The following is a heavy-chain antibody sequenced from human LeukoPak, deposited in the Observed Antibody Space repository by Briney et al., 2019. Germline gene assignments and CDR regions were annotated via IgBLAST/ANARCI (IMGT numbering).Heavy chain of an antibody. Sequence: GASVKVSCKASGYTFTGYYMHWVRQAPGQGLEWMGWINPNSGGTNYAQKFQGRVTMTRDTSISTAYMELSRLRSDDTAVYSCARAPYYLDSSGFDYGGQGTLVTVSS. CDR1: GYTFTGYY. V-gene: IGHV1-2*02. J-gene: IGHJ4*02. D-gene: IGHD3-22*01. CDR2: INPNSGGT. CDR3: ARAPYYLDSSGFDY.